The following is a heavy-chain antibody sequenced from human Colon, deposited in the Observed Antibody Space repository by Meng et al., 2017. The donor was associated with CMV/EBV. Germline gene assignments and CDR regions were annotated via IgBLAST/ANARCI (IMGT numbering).Heavy chain of an antibody. CDR3: ARGEEEWELLLDY. D-gene: IGHD1-26*01. CDR1: GFTFSSYA. V-gene: IGHV3-30-3*01. Sequence: LSLTCAASGFTFSSYAMHWVRQAPGKGLEWVAVISYDGSNKYYADSVKGRFTISRDNSKNTLYLQMNSLRAEDTAVYYCARGEEEWELLLDYWGQGTLVTVSS. J-gene: IGHJ4*02. CDR2: ISYDGSNK.